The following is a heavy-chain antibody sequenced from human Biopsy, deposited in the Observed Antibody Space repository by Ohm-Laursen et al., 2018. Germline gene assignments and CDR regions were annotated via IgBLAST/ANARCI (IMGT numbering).Heavy chain of an antibody. V-gene: IGHV1-69*01. Sequence: SSVKVSCKASGGAFTNYAINWVRQAPRHGLEWMGGIITVSETAGYAERFQGRVTITADVTTTTAYMDLSGLRSEDTAVYYCVAYPSSGFFENNDDFAMDVWGQGTTVIVSS. D-gene: IGHD6-19*01. CDR1: GGAFTNYA. CDR2: IITVSETA. CDR3: VAYPSSGFFENNDDFAMDV. J-gene: IGHJ6*02.